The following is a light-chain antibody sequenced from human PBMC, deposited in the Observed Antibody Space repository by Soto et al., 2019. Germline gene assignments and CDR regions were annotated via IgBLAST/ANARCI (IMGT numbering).Light chain of an antibody. J-gene: IGLJ1*01. CDR3: GSYRSSSTLYV. CDR1: SSDIGGYNY. Sequence: QSALPQPASVSESPGQSITISCTGTSSDIGGYNYVSWYQQHPGKVPKLMIYDVSNRPSGVSNRFSGSKSGNTASLTISGLQAEDEADYYCGSYRSSSTLYVFGTGTKVTVL. CDR2: DVS. V-gene: IGLV2-14*03.